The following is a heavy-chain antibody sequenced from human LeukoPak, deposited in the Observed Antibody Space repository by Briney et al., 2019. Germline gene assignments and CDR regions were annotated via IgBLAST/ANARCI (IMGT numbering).Heavy chain of an antibody. J-gene: IGHJ5*02. CDR3: ARQGDGTTSWFGP. CDR1: GGSISSYY. CDR2: IYYSGST. D-gene: IGHD1-1*01. Sequence: PSETLSLTCTVSGGSISSYYWSWIRQPPGKGLEWIGYIYYSGSTNYNPSLKSRVTISVDTSKNQFSLKLSSVTAADTAVYYCARQGDGTTSWFGPWGQGTLVTVSS. V-gene: IGHV4-59*08.